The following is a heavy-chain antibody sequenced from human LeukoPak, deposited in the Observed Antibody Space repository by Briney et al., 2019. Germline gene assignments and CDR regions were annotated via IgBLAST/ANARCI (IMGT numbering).Heavy chain of an antibody. J-gene: IGHJ5*02. CDR1: GFTFSSYN. D-gene: IGHD5-24*01. CDR2: IGSSSSYI. V-gene: IGHV3-21*01. Sequence: GGSLRLSCAASGFTFSSYNMNWVRQAPGKGLEWVSSIGSSSSYIYYADSVKGRFTISRDNAKNSLYLQMNSLRAEDTAVYYCARGWLGTWGQGTLVTVSS. CDR3: ARGWLGT.